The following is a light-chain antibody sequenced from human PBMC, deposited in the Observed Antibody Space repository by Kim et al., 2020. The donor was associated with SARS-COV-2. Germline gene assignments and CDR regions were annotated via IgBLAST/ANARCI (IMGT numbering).Light chain of an antibody. CDR3: QQYDNLPRT. CDR2: DAS. V-gene: IGKV1-33*01. Sequence: ASVRDPLTTSCPASQYLSNSFNWYPQKPGIAPTLLIYDASNLETGVPSMFSGSGSGTDFPFTISSLQPEDVATYYCQQYDNLPRTFGGGTTVDIK. J-gene: IGKJ4*01. CDR1: QYLSNS.